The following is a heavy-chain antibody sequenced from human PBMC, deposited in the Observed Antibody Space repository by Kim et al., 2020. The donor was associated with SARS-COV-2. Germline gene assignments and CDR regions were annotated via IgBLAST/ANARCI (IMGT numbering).Heavy chain of an antibody. CDR2: IYYSGST. Sequence: SETLSLNCTVSGGSISSYYWSWIRQPPGKGLEWIGYIYYSGSTNYNPSLKSRVTISVDTSKNQFSLKLSSVTAADTAVYYCARPYYDILTGYYPYYFDYWGQGTLVTVSS. D-gene: IGHD3-9*01. CDR3: ARPYYDILTGYYPYYFDY. CDR1: GGSISSYY. J-gene: IGHJ4*02. V-gene: IGHV4-59*01.